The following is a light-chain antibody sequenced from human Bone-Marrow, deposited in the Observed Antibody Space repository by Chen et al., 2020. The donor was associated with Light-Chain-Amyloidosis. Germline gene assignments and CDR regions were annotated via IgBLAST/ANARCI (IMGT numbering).Light chain of an antibody. CDR1: QTISSNY. CDR2: GSS. CDR3: EQYGTSPLT. V-gene: IGKV3-20*01. J-gene: IGKJ4*01. Sequence: EIVLPQSPGTLSLSPGEGANLSCRASQTISSNYLTWYQQKFGQAPRLLIYGSSSRATGIPDRFTGSGSGTDFTRTINRLEPEDLAMYYCEQYGTSPLTFGGGTKVEIK.